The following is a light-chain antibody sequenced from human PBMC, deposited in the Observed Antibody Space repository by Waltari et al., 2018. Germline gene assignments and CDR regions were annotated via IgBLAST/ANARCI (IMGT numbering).Light chain of an antibody. Sequence: EIVFTQSPATLSLSPGARATLSCRASQRVSSYLACYQQKPGQDPRLLIYYASNRATGIPARFSGRGSGTDCTLTISRRGPEDFEVYYCQQRSNWPKTFGPGTKVDIK. CDR1: QRVSSY. CDR2: YAS. CDR3: QQRSNWPKT. V-gene: IGKV3-11*01. J-gene: IGKJ3*01.